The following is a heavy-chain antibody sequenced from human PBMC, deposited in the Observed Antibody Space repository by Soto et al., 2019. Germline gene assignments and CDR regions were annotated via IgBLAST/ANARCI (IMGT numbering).Heavy chain of an antibody. Sequence: GGSLRLSCAASGFAFSTYAMTWVRQAPGKGLEWVSVISGSGGSSYYAASVKGRFTISRDNSKNTLFLQMNGLRAEDTAVYYCAKVTKRAAAGRYEYYKYGMDVWGQGTTVTVSS. CDR2: ISGSGGSS. J-gene: IGHJ6*02. D-gene: IGHD6-13*01. CDR1: GFAFSTYA. CDR3: AKVTKRAAAGRYEYYKYGMDV. V-gene: IGHV3-23*01.